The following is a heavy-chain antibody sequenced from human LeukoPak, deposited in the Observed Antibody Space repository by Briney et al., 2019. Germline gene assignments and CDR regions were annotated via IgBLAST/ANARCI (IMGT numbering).Heavy chain of an antibody. CDR2: INSDGSST. Sequence: GGSLRLSCAASGFTFSSYWMHWVRQAPGKGLVWVSRINSDGSSTSYADSVKGRFTISRDNAKNTLYLQMNSLRAEDTAVYYCARAGIAAAGTTYFDYWRQGTLVTVSS. V-gene: IGHV3-74*01. D-gene: IGHD6-13*01. J-gene: IGHJ4*02. CDR1: GFTFSSYW. CDR3: ARAGIAAAGTTYFDY.